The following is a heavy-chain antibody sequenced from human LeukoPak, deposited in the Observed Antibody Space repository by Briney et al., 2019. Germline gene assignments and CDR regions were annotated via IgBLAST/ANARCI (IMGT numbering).Heavy chain of an antibody. Sequence: SETLSLTCTVSGGSISSVDYYWSWIRQPPGKGLEWIGYIYYSGSTYYNPSLKSRVTISVDTSKNQFSLKLSSVTAADTAVYYCARLWSGYYYFDYWGQGTLVTVSS. CDR2: IYYSGST. D-gene: IGHD3-3*01. V-gene: IGHV4-30-4*08. CDR1: GGSISSVDYY. J-gene: IGHJ4*02. CDR3: ARLWSGYYYFDY.